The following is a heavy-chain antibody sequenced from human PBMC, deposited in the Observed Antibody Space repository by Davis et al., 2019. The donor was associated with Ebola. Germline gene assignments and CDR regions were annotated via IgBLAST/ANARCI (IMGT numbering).Heavy chain of an antibody. J-gene: IGHJ4*02. Sequence: GESLKISCAASGFTFSSYAMSWVRQAPGKGLEWVSAISGSGGSTYYADSVKGRFTISRDNSKNTLYLQMNSLRAEDTAVYYCARDKGHGRSWYGGFDYWGQGTLVTVSS. CDR2: ISGSGGST. CDR3: ARDKGHGRSWYGGFDY. D-gene: IGHD6-13*01. V-gene: IGHV3-23*01. CDR1: GFTFSSYA.